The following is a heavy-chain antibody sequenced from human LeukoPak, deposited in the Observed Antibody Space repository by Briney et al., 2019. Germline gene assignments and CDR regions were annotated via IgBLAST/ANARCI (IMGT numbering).Heavy chain of an antibody. J-gene: IGHJ5*02. CDR3: ARDSIDCSSTSCFGFWFDP. CDR2: ISSSSSYI. D-gene: IGHD2-2*01. CDR1: GFTFSSYS. V-gene: IGHV3-21*01. Sequence: GGSLRLSCAASGFTFSSYSMNWARQAPGKGLEWVSSISSSSSYIYYADSVKGRFTISRDNAKNSLYLQMNSLRAEDTAVYYCARDSIDCSSTSCFGFWFDPWGQGTLVTVSS.